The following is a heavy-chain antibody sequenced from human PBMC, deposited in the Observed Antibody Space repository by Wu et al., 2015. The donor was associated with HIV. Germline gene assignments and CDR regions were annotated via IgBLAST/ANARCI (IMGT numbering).Heavy chain of an antibody. CDR1: GYTFINNF. D-gene: IGHD3-22*01. J-gene: IGHJ4*02. Sequence: QVQLVQSRAEVKKPGASVKVSCTAFGYTFINNFLHWVRQAPGQGPEWMGVINPRSDSTTYAQAFEGRLTMTRDTSKNTMYMELSSLRSDDTATYYCARERVDYDSAGYRAHRGYYFDYWGQGTLVIVSS. V-gene: IGHV1-46*01. CDR3: ARERVDYDSAGYRAHRGYYFDY. CDR2: INPRSDST.